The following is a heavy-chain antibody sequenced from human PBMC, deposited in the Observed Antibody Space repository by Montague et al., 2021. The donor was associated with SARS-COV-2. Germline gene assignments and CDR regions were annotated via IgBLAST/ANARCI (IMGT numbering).Heavy chain of an antibody. D-gene: IGHD6-13*01. J-gene: IGHJ5*02. CDR3: ARDLSSSWSCRFDP. Sequence: TLSLTCTVSGGYISSGRYYWSWIRQPAGKGLECIGRIYTSGSTTYNPSLKSRVTISVDTSKNQFSLKLSSVTAADTAVYYCARDLSSSWSCRFDPWGQGTLVTVSS. CDR1: GGYISSGRYY. CDR2: IYTSGST. V-gene: IGHV4-61*02.